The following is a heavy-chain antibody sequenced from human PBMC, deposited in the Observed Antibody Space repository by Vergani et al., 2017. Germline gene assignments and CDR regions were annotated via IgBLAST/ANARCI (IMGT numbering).Heavy chain of an antibody. V-gene: IGHV3-15*01. J-gene: IGHJ4*02. CDR1: GFTFSSAW. CDR2: IRPKTDGETT. CDR3: TTPTKWELRDYFDY. Sequence: EVQPVESGGGLVKPGGSLRLSCTTSGFTFSSAWMSWVRQAPGKGLEWVARIRPKTDGETTDYAAPVKGRFTISSNDSKNTLYLQMNSLKTEDTAVYYCTTPTKWELRDYFDYWGQGTLVTVSS. D-gene: IGHD1-26*01.